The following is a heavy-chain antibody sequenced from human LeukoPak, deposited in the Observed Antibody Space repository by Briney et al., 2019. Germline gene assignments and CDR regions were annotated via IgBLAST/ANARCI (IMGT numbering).Heavy chain of an antibody. CDR1: GFTFSDHY. J-gene: IGHJ4*02. Sequence: PGGSLRLSCAASGFTFSDHYMDWVRQAPGKGVEWVGRIRNKANSYTTEYAASVKRRFTISRDDSKNSLYLQMNSLKCEDTAVYYCAREWDSGSYYLGYFDYWGQGTLVTVSS. V-gene: IGHV3-72*01. D-gene: IGHD1-26*01. CDR2: IRNKANSYTT. CDR3: AREWDSGSYYLGYFDY.